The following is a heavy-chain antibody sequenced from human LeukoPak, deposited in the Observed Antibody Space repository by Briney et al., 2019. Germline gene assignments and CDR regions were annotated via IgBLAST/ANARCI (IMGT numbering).Heavy chain of an antibody. CDR2: IYYSGST. CDR3: ARDLYGDHLLIDY. V-gene: IGHV4-39*07. CDR1: GGSISSSSYY. J-gene: IGHJ4*02. Sequence: SETLSLTCTVSGGSISSSSYYWGWIRQPPGKGLEWIGSIYYSGSTYYNPSLKSRVTISVDTSKNQFSLKLSSVTAADTAVYYCARDLYGDHLLIDYWGQGTLVTVSS. D-gene: IGHD4-17*01.